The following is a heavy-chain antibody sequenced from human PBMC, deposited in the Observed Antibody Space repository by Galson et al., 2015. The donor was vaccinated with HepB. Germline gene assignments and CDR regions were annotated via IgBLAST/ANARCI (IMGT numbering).Heavy chain of an antibody. CDR2: ISGGGGNT. J-gene: IGHJ4*02. Sequence: SLRLSCAASGFTFSNYAMGWVRQAPGKGLEWVSTISGGGGNTDYADSVKGRFTISRDNSKNTLYLQMSSLRVVDTAVYFCAKSRSHGLRPYYFDYRRQGTLVPVSS. CDR3: AKSRSHGLRPYYFDY. D-gene: IGHD5-12*01. CDR1: GFTFSNYA. V-gene: IGHV3-23*01.